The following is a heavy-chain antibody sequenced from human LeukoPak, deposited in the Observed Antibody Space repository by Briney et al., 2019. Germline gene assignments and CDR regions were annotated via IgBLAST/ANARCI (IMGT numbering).Heavy chain of an antibody. J-gene: IGHJ4*02. CDR1: GGSISSSSYY. D-gene: IGHD3-16*01. CDR2: IYYSGNT. Sequence: SSETLSLTCTVSGGSISSSSYYWGWIRQPPAKGLEWIGSIYYSGNTYSNPSLNSRVTISVDTSKNQFSLNLSSVTAADTAVYYCARGRHTSPGLYWGQGTLVTVSS. CDR3: ARGRHTSPGLY. V-gene: IGHV4-39*07.